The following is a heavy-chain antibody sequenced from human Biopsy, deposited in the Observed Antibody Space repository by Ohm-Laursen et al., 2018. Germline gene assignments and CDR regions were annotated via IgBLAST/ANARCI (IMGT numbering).Heavy chain of an antibody. CDR1: GESMGTFY. D-gene: IGHD3-3*01. Sequence: SHTLSLTCTVSGESMGTFYWTRIRQPPGKGLVWIASIYYSGTTNKNPSLKSRVTISVDTSKRQFYLELSSVTAADTAIYYCARVRGGFLEWFDYWGQGTLITVSS. CDR2: IYYSGTT. J-gene: IGHJ5*01. V-gene: IGHV4-59*07. CDR3: ARVRGGFLEWFDY.